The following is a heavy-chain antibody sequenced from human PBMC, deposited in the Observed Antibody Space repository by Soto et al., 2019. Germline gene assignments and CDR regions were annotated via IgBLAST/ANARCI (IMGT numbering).Heavy chain of an antibody. Sequence: ASVKVSCKASGYTFTGYYMHWVRQAPGQGLEWMGWINPNSGGTNYAQKFKGRVTMTRDTSISTAYMELSRLRSDDTAVYYCARGRQQLVVNWFDPWGQGTLVTVSS. CDR3: ARGRQQLVVNWFDP. CDR2: INPNSGGT. J-gene: IGHJ5*02. D-gene: IGHD6-6*01. V-gene: IGHV1-2*02. CDR1: GYTFTGYY.